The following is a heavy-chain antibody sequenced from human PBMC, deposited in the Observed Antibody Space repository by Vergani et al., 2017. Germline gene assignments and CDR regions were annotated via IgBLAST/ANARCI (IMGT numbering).Heavy chain of an antibody. J-gene: IGHJ6*02. Sequence: EVQLVESGGGLVQPGRSLRLSCAASGFTFDDYAMHWVRQAPGKGLEWVSYISSSGSTIYYADSVKGRFTISRDNAKNSLYLQMNSLRAEDTAVYYCAGGTLYDYVWGSYRDYYGMDVWGQGTTVTVSS. V-gene: IGHV3-48*03. CDR3: AGGTLYDYVWGSYRDYYGMDV. CDR2: ISSSGSTI. CDR1: GFTFDDYA. D-gene: IGHD3-16*02.